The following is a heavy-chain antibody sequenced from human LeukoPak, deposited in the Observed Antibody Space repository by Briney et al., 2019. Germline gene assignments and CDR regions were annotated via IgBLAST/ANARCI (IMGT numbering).Heavy chain of an antibody. D-gene: IGHD2-2*01. CDR3: ARVLKGQLLFREVGVAFDI. CDR1: GGSISSSSDY. V-gene: IGHV4-39*07. Sequence: SETLSLTCTVSGGSISSSSDYWGWIRQPPGKGLEWIGSIYYSGSTYYNRSLQSRVTISVDTSKNQFSLKLSSVTAVDTAVYYCARVLKGQLLFREVGVAFDIWGQGTMVTVSS. J-gene: IGHJ3*02. CDR2: IYYSGST.